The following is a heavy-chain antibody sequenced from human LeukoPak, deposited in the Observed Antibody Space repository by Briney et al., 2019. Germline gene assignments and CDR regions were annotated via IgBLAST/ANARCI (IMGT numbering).Heavy chain of an antibody. V-gene: IGHV3-21*01. CDR2: ISSSSYI. CDR1: GFTFSSYS. CDR3: ARDSYCSSTSCSIGSPHY. J-gene: IGHJ4*02. Sequence: GGSLRLSCAASGFTFSSYSMNWVRQAPGKGLEWVSSISSSSYIYYADSVKGRFTISRDNAKNSLYLQMNSLRAEDTAVYYCARDSYCSSTSCSIGSPHYWGQGTLVTVSS. D-gene: IGHD2-2*01.